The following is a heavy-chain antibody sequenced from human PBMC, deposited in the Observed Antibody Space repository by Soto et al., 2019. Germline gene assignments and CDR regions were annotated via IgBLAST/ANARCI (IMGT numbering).Heavy chain of an antibody. J-gene: IGHJ6*03. V-gene: IGHV1-18*01. Sequence: QVQMVQSGAEVKKPGASVKVSCKASGYTFTSYGISWVRQAPGQGLEWMGWISAYNGNTNYAQKIQGRVTMTTDTSTSTAYIDLRSLRSDDTAVYYCARDHKVTHPYYYYYYMDVWGKGTTVTVSS. CDR2: ISAYNGNT. CDR3: ARDHKVTHPYYYYYYMDV. CDR1: GYTFTSYG.